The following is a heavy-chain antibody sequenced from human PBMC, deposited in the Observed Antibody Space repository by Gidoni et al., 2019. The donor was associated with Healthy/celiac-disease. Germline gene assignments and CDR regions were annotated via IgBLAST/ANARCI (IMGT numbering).Heavy chain of an antibody. D-gene: IGHD1-26*01. J-gene: IGHJ4*02. Sequence: QVQLVQSGAEVKTPGSSVKVSCKAYGGTFSSYAISWVRQAPGQGLEWMGGIIPIFGTANYAQKFQGRVTITADESTSTAYMELSSLRSEDTAVYYCASGTYSGSYRGHFDYWGQGTLVTVSS. CDR3: ASGTYSGSYRGHFDY. V-gene: IGHV1-69*01. CDR1: GGTFSSYA. CDR2: IIPIFGTA.